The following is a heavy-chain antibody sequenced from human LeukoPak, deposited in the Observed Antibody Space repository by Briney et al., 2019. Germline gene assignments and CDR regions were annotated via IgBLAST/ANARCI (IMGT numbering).Heavy chain of an antibody. Sequence: PSETLSLTCAVYRGSFSGYYWNWIRQPPGKGLEWIGYFYYSGGTKYNPSLKSRVTISVDMSKNQFSLKLSSVTAADTAVYYCARYYSGSGTYQEFDYWGQGILVTVSS. D-gene: IGHD3-10*01. V-gene: IGHV4-59*01. J-gene: IGHJ4*02. CDR1: RGSFSGYY. CDR2: FYYSGGT. CDR3: ARYYSGSGTYQEFDY.